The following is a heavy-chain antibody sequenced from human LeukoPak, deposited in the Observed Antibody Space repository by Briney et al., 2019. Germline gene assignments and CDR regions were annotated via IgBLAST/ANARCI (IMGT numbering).Heavy chain of an antibody. CDR1: GFTFSSYA. D-gene: IGHD2-15*01. Sequence: GGSLRLSCAASGFTFSSYAMSWVRQAPGKGLEWVSAISGSGGSTYYADSVKGRFTISRDNSKNTLYLQMNSLRAEDTAVYYCAKGQAADPDYYYYDMDVWGQGTTVTVSS. CDR3: AKGQAADPDYYYYDMDV. J-gene: IGHJ6*02. CDR2: ISGSGGST. V-gene: IGHV3-23*01.